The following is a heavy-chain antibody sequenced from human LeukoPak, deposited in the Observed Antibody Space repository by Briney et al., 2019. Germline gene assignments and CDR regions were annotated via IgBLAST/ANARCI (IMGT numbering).Heavy chain of an antibody. J-gene: IGHJ4*02. V-gene: IGHV3-15*01. Sequence: GGSLRPSCAVSGLTFSDVWMSWVRQAPGKGLEWVGRITTTAHGATTDYAAPVKGRFTISRDDSKNTVYLQMNGLKTEDTALYYCSEGLAYWGQGTLVAVSA. CDR1: GLTFSDVW. CDR3: SEGLAY. CDR2: ITTTAHGATT.